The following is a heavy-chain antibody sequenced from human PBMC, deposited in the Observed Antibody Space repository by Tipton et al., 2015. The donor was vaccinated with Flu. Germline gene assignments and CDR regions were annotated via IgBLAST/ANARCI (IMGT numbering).Heavy chain of an antibody. CDR3: ARDTVFWSGPYGMDV. CDR2: IYYSGST. V-gene: IGHV4-61*08. Sequence: TLSLTCAVSGDSISGGYYWGWIRQPPGKGLEWIGYIYYSGSTNYNPSLKSRVTISVDTSKNQFSLKLSSVTAADTAVYYCARDTVFWSGPYGMDVWGQGTTVTVS. CDR1: GDSISGGYY. D-gene: IGHD3-3*01. J-gene: IGHJ6*02.